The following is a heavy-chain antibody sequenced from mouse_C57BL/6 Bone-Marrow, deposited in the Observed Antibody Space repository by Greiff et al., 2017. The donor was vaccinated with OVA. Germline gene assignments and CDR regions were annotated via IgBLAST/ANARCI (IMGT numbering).Heavy chain of an antibody. CDR3: AIGGGDY. CDR1: GYTFTDYY. Sequence: EVQLQQSGPELVKPGASVKISCKASGYTFTDYYMNWVKQSHGKSLEWIGDINPNNGGTSYNQKFKGKATLTVDKSSSTAYMELRSLASEDSAVYYCAIGGGDYWGQGTTLTVSS. V-gene: IGHV1-26*01. J-gene: IGHJ2*01. CDR2: INPNNGGT.